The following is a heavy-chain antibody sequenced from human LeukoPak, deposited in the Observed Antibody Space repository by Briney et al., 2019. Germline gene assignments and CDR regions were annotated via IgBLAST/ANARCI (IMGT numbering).Heavy chain of an antibody. J-gene: IGHJ4*02. V-gene: IGHV4-34*01. CDR2: INRSGST. Sequence: PSETLSLTCAVYGGSFSGYYWSWIHQPPGKGLEWIGEINRSGSTNYNPSLKSRVTISVDTSKNQFSLKLSSVTAADTAVYYCARGYGSGSYYDRRPFDYWGQGTLVTVSS. CDR1: GGSFSGYY. CDR3: ARGYGSGSYYDRRPFDY. D-gene: IGHD3-10*01.